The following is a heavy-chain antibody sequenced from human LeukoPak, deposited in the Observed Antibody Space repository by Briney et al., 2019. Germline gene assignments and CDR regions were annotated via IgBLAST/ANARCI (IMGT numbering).Heavy chain of an antibody. CDR2: MYAKRVNT. CDR1: GYTLSSYD. Sequence: AGVKVSRKDSGYTLSSYDIKWGREATGQRVGCVGWMYAKRVNTGYAQKLQGRVNMTRNITRSTAYMELSSLRSEDTAVYYCARAASYSSSGKTRKNYYFDSWGQGTLVTVSS. D-gene: IGHD6-13*01. V-gene: IGHV1-8*01. J-gene: IGHJ4*02. CDR3: ARAASYSSSGKTRKNYYFDS.